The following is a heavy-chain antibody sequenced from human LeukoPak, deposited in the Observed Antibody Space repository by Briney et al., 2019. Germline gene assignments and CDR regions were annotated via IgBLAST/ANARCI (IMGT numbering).Heavy chain of an antibody. CDR3: ARSSDYGDYSFDY. D-gene: IGHD4-17*01. J-gene: IGHJ4*02. Sequence: GASVKVSCKASGYTFTSYDVNWVRQATGQGLEWMGWMNPNSGNTGYAQKFQGRVTMTRNTSISTAYMELSSLRSDDTAVYYCARSSDYGDYSFDYWGQGTLVTVSS. CDR2: MNPNSGNT. CDR1: GYTFTSYD. V-gene: IGHV1-8*01.